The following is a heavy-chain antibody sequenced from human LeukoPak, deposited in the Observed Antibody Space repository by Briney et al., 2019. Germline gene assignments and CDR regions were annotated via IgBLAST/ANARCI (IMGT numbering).Heavy chain of an antibody. CDR1: GGTFSSYA. Sequence: SVKVSCKASGGTFSSYAISWVRQAPGQGLEWMGRIIPILGIANYAQKFQGRVTITADKSTSTAYMELSSLRSEDTAVYYCARVSVKEVGTIDYWGQGTLVTVSS. D-gene: IGHD1-14*01. J-gene: IGHJ4*02. CDR3: ARVSVKEVGTIDY. CDR2: IIPILGIA. V-gene: IGHV1-69*04.